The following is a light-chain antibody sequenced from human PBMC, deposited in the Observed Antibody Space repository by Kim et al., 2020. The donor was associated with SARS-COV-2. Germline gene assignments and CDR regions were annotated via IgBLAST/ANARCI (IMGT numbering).Light chain of an antibody. CDR1: EDISSW. CDR2: ATS. J-gene: IGKJ3*01. CDR3: QQANSFPRT. Sequence: ASLGDRVTITCRSSEDISSWLAWYQQKPGKAPKLLIYATSNLQTGVPSRFSGSGSGTDFTLTISSLQPEDYATYYCQQANSFPRTFGPGTKVDIK. V-gene: IGKV1-12*01.